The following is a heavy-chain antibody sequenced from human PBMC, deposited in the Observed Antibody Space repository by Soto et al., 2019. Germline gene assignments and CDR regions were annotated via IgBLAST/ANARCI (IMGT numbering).Heavy chain of an antibody. J-gene: IGHJ4*02. CDR3: ARAVGYSDASDFYSFAY. Sequence: GESLKISCRGSGYDFTHCWIAWVRQTPGKGLEWMGVIYPGDSDTKYSPSFQGQVTISVDRSIDTAYLQRSSLKASDTAVYYCARAVGYSDASDFYSFAYWGQGTPVTVSS. V-gene: IGHV5-51*01. CDR2: IYPGDSDT. CDR1: GYDFTHCW. D-gene: IGHD3-3*01.